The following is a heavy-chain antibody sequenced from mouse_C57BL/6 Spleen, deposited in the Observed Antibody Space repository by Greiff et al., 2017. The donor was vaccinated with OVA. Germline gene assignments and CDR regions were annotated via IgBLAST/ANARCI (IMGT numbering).Heavy chain of an antibody. Sequence: QVQLQQPGAELVRPGSSVKLSCKASGYTFTSYWMHWVKQRPIQGLEWIGNIDPSDSETHYNQKFKDKATLTVDKSSSTAYMQLSSLTSEDSAVYYCARSAGDSHVGYWGQGTTLTVSS. D-gene: IGHD3-3*01. CDR3: ARSAGDSHVGY. J-gene: IGHJ2*01. CDR1: GYTFTSYW. CDR2: IDPSDSET. V-gene: IGHV1-52*01.